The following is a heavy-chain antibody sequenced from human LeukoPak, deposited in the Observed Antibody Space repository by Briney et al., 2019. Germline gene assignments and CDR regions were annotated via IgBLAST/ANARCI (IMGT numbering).Heavy chain of an antibody. CDR1: GLTFSSHA. CDR3: ARDMSEKYSIDY. CDR2: ISYDGVVQ. V-gene: IGHV3-30-3*01. J-gene: IGHJ4*02. Sequence: GGSLRLSCAASGLTFSSHAIHWVRQAPGKGLEGVAFISYDGVVQSYADSVKGRFTLSRDNSKNTLYLQMSSLRADDTAIYFCARDMSEKYSIDYWGQGTLVTVSS. D-gene: IGHD2/OR15-2a*01.